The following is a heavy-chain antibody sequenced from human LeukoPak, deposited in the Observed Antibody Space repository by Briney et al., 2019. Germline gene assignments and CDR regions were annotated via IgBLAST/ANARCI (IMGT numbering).Heavy chain of an antibody. CDR3: ARSGLRGVIVFPFDY. D-gene: IGHD3-10*01. CDR2: MNPNSGNT. Sequence: ASVKVSCKASGYTFTGYYMHWVRQAPGQGLEWMGWMNPNSGNTGYAQKFQGRVTMTRNTSISTAYMELSSLRSEDTAVYYCARSGLRGVIVFPFDYWGQGTLVTVSS. CDR1: GYTFTGYY. V-gene: IGHV1-8*02. J-gene: IGHJ4*02.